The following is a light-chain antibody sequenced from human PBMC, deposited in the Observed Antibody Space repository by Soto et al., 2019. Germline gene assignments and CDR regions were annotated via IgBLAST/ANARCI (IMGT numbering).Light chain of an antibody. V-gene: IGKV3-20*01. J-gene: IGKJ2*01. CDR2: GAS. CDR1: QSVSSTY. CDR3: QQYGDSRT. Sequence: EIVLTQSPGTLSLSPGERATLSCRASQSVSSTYLAWYQQKPGQAPRLLIYGASSRATGIPDRFSGSAFGTDFTLTINRLEAEDFAIYYCQQYGDSRTFGQGTKLEIK.